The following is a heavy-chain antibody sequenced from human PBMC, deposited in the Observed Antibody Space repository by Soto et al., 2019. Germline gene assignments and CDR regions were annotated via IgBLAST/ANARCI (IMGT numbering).Heavy chain of an antibody. CDR3: ARGDKQLVNNWFDP. CDR1: GGTFSSYT. J-gene: IGHJ5*02. CDR2: IIPILGIA. D-gene: IGHD6-13*01. V-gene: IGHV1-69*02. Sequence: VQLVQSGAEVKKPGSSVKISCKASGGTFSSYTISWVQQAPGQGLEWMGRIIPILGIANYAQKFQGRVTITADKSTSTAYMELSSLRSEDTAVYYCARGDKQLVNNWFDPWGEGTLVTVSS.